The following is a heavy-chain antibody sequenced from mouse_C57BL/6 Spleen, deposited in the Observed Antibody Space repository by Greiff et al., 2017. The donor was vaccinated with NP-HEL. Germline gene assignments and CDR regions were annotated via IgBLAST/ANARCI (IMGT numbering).Heavy chain of an antibody. CDR2: INPNNGGT. Sequence: EVQLQQSGPELVKPGASVKISCKASGYTFTDYYMNWVKQSHGKSLEWIGDINPNNGGTSYNQKFKGKATLTVDKSSSTAYMELRSLTSEDSAVYYCASPSYDGYYQFAYWGQGTLVTVSA. D-gene: IGHD2-3*01. CDR1: GYTFTDYY. CDR3: ASPSYDGYYQFAY. J-gene: IGHJ3*01. V-gene: IGHV1-26*01.